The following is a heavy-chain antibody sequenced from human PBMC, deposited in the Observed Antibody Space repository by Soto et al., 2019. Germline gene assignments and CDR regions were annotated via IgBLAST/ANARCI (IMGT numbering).Heavy chain of an antibody. CDR2: MNPNSGNT. CDR1: GYTFTRYD. D-gene: IGHD2-21*02. J-gene: IGHJ6*02. CDR3: ARGNKVTGYYGMDV. V-gene: IGHV1-8*01. Sequence: QVLLVQSGAEVKKPGASVKVSCKASGYTFTRYDINWVRQATGQGLEWMGWMNPNSGNTVYAQKFQGRVTMTKDTSRSTAYMALSSLRSEDTAVYYCARGNKVTGYYGMDVWGQGITVTVSS.